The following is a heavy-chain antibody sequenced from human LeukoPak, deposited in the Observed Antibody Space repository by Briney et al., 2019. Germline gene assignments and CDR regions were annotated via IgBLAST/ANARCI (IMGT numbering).Heavy chain of an antibody. CDR2: ITSSSTYI. V-gene: IGHV3-21*01. J-gene: IGHJ4*02. CDR1: GFTFSSYA. D-gene: IGHD3-22*01. Sequence: GGSLRLSCAASGFTFSSYAMNWVRQAPGKGLEWVSSITSSSTYIYYADSVKGRFTISRDNAKNSLYLQMNSLRAEDTAVYYCAATYYYDGGGDYWGQGTLVTVSS. CDR3: AATYYYDGGGDY.